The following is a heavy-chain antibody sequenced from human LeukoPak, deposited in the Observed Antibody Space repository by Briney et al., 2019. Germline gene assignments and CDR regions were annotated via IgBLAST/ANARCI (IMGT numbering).Heavy chain of an antibody. Sequence: PGGSLRLSCAASGFPFSNYAFHWVRQAPGKGLEWVAVISSDGSNQYYADSVKGRFTISRDNSKNTLYLQMNSLRAEDTAVYYCARENYCSGGSCFNFDYWGQGTLVTVSS. CDR2: ISSDGSNQ. CDR1: GFPFSNYA. J-gene: IGHJ4*02. V-gene: IGHV3-30-3*01. D-gene: IGHD2-15*01. CDR3: ARENYCSGGSCFNFDY.